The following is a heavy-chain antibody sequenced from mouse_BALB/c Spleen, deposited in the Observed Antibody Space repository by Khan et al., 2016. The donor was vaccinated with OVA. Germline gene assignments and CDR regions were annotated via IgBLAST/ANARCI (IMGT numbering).Heavy chain of an antibody. D-gene: IGHD2-4*01. Sequence: EVQLQESGPGLVKPSQSLSLTCTVTGYSITSEYAWNWIRQFPGNKLEWMGYINYSGNTRFNPSLKSRTSITRDTSKNQFFLHLNSVTTEDTATYFCAGKDYYDYDPFPSWGQGTLVTVSA. J-gene: IGHJ3*01. V-gene: IGHV3-2*02. CDR3: AGKDYYDYDPFPS. CDR2: INYSGNT. CDR1: GYSITSEYA.